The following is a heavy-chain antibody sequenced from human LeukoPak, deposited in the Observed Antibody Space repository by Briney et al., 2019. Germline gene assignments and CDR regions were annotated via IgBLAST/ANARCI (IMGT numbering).Heavy chain of an antibody. CDR2: IYPGDSDT. Sequence: GESLKISCKGSGYSFTSYWIGWVRQMPGKGLEWMGIIYPGDSDTRYSPSFQGQVTISADKSISTAYLQWSSLKASDTAMYYCARGRHNYYDILTGYYLIGSHFDYWGQGTLVTVSS. J-gene: IGHJ4*02. CDR3: ARGRHNYYDILTGYYLIGSHFDY. D-gene: IGHD3-9*01. V-gene: IGHV5-51*01. CDR1: GYSFTSYW.